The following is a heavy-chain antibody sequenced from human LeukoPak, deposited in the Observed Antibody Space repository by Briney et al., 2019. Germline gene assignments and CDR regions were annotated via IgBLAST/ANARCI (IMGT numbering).Heavy chain of an antibody. CDR1: GYTFTSYG. V-gene: IGHV1-18*01. J-gene: IGHJ5*02. CDR2: ISAYNGNT. Sequence: ASVKVSCKASGYTFTSYGISWVRQAPGRGLEWMGWISAYNGNTNYAQKLQGRVTMTTDTSTSTAYMELRSLRSDDTAVYYCARVHPITMVRGVTYDPWGQGTLVTVSS. CDR3: ARVHPITMVRGVTYDP. D-gene: IGHD3-10*01.